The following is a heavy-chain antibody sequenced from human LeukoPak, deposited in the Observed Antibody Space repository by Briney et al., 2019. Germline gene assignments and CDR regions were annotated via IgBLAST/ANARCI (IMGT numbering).Heavy chain of an antibody. CDR1: GGSISSYY. CDR3: ARVWFGENAFDI. Sequence: PSETLSLTCTVSGGSISSYYWSWIRQPAGKGLEGIGRIYTSGSANYNPSLESRVTMSVDTSKNQFSLKLSPVTAADTAVYYCARVWFGENAFDIWGQGTMVTVSS. CDR2: IYTSGSA. D-gene: IGHD3-10*01. V-gene: IGHV4-4*07. J-gene: IGHJ3*02.